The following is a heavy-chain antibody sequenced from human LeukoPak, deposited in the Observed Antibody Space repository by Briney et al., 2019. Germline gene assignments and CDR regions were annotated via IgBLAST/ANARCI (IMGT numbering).Heavy chain of an antibody. CDR1: GGTFSSYA. CDR2: IIPIFGTA. CDR3: ASPRAGYCSGGSCYSFNYYYYGMDV. Sequence: SVKVSCKASGGTFSSYAISWARQAPGQGLEWMGGIIPIFGTANYAQKFQGRVTITADESTSTAYMELSSLRSEDTAVYYCASPRAGYCSGGSCYSFNYYYYGMDVWGQGTTVTVS. J-gene: IGHJ6*02. D-gene: IGHD2-15*01. V-gene: IGHV1-69*01.